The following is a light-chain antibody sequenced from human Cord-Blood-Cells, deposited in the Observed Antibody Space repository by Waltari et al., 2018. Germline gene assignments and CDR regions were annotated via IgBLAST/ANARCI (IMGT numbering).Light chain of an antibody. J-gene: IGKJ4*01. CDR1: QSVSSY. V-gene: IGKV3-11*01. CDR3: QQRSNWPLT. Sequence: EIVLTQSPATLSLSPGERATLSCRASQSVSSYSAWYQQKPGQAPRLLIYDASNRATGIPARFSGSGSGTVFTLTISSLEPEDFAVYYCQQRSNWPLTFGGGTKVEIK. CDR2: DAS.